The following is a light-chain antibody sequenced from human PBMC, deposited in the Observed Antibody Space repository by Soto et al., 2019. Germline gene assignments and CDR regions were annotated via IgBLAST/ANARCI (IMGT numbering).Light chain of an antibody. CDR1: QSVTSN. J-gene: IGKJ1*01. V-gene: IGKV3-15*01. CDR3: QQYNNWPPWT. CDR2: DAS. Sequence: ETVMTQSLVTLSVSPGERATLSCRASQSVTSNLAWYQQQPGQAPRLLIYDASTRATGVPARFSGSGSGTEFTLSISSLQSEDSAVYYCQQYNNWPPWTFGQGTKVEIK.